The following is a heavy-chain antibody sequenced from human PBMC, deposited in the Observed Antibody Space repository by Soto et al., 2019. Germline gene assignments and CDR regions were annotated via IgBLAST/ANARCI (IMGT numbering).Heavy chain of an antibody. D-gene: IGHD3-22*01. CDR2: INPYSGHT. J-gene: IGHJ5*02. Sequence: QIQLVQSGAEVKKPGTSVKVSRKASGYTFTSYSICWVRQAPGLGLEWMGWINPYSGHTNYAQNFQDRATLTTDTSTNTAYMELKSLRSDDTAVYFCARGQVVNFDNWFDPWGQATLVTVSS. CDR3: ARGQVVNFDNWFDP. CDR1: GYTFTSYS. V-gene: IGHV1-18*04.